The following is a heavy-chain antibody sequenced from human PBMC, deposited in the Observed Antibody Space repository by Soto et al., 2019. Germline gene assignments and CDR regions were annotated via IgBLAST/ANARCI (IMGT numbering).Heavy chain of an antibody. CDR3: ARDKSVVVVPAAIPWFDP. CDR2: INAGNGNT. CDR1: GYTFTSYA. J-gene: IGHJ5*02. D-gene: IGHD2-2*01. Sequence: QVQLVQSGAEVKKPGASVKVSCKASGYTFTSYAMHWVRQAPGQRLEWMGWINAGNGNTKYSQKFQGRVTITRDTSASPAYMELSSLRSEDTAVYYCARDKSVVVVPAAIPWFDPWGQGTLVTVSS. V-gene: IGHV1-3*01.